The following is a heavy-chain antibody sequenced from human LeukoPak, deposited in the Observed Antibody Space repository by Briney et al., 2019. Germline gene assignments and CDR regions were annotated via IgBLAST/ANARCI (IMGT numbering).Heavy chain of an antibody. CDR1: GFTFDDYV. J-gene: IGHJ5*02. CDR2: ISGVGSGT. Sequence: GGSLRLSCTASGFTFDDYVMHWVRQAPGKGLECVSLISGVGSGTYYADSVKGRFTISRDNSKNSLFLHMSGLRAEDTALYYCATQNPPGSGYYDTYNWFDPWGQGTLVTVAS. V-gene: IGHV3-43*02. D-gene: IGHD5-12*01. CDR3: ATQNPPGSGYYDTYNWFDP.